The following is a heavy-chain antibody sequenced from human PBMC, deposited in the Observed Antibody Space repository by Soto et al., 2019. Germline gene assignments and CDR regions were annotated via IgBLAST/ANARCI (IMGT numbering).Heavy chain of an antibody. Sequence: SETLSLTCTVSGGSVSSGSYYWSWIRQPPGKGLEWIGYIYYSGSTNYNPSLKSRVTISVDTSKNQFSLKLSSVTAADTAVYYCARRGEGPAAIPIRWFGEFFYGMDVWGQGTTVTVSS. J-gene: IGHJ6*02. CDR3: ARRGEGPAAIPIRWFGEFFYGMDV. CDR2: IYYSGST. D-gene: IGHD3-10*01. V-gene: IGHV4-61*01. CDR1: GGSVSSGSYY.